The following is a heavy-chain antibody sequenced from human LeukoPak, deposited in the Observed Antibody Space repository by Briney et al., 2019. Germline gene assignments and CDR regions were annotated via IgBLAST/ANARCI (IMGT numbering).Heavy chain of an antibody. Sequence: PGGSLRLSCAASGFTFSSYSMNWVRQAPGKGLEWVSSISSSSSYIYYADSVKGRFTISRDNAKNSLYLQMNSLRAEDTAVYYCAKVGNHDGSGGHYDRAFDIWGQGTMVTVSS. D-gene: IGHD3-10*01. CDR2: ISSSSSYI. J-gene: IGHJ3*02. CDR3: AKVGNHDGSGGHYDRAFDI. V-gene: IGHV3-21*01. CDR1: GFTFSSYS.